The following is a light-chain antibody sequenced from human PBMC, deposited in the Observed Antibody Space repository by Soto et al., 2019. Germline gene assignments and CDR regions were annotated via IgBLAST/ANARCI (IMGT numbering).Light chain of an antibody. V-gene: IGKV1-5*03. CDR3: QQYNSYSWT. CDR1: QSISSW. CDR2: KAS. Sequence: DIQMTQSPSTLSASVGDRVTITCRASQSISSWLAWYQQKPGKAPKLLIYKASSLESGVPSRFSGSGSGTEFTLTISSLQPDDFAMYYCQQYNSYSWTFGQGTKVEIK. J-gene: IGKJ1*01.